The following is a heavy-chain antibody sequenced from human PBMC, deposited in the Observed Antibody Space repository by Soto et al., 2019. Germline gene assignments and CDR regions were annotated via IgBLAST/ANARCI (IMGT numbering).Heavy chain of an antibody. D-gene: IGHD5-12*01. V-gene: IGHV3-7*03. CDR3: AREREGDYSGYDYFDY. J-gene: IGHJ4*02. Sequence: TGGSLRLSCAASGFTFSSYWMSWVRQAPGKGLEWVANIKQDGSEKYYVDSVKGRFTISRDNAKNSLYLQMTRLGAEDTAVYYCAREREGDYSGYDYFDYWRQGTLVTVSS. CDR1: GFTFSSYW. CDR2: IKQDGSEK.